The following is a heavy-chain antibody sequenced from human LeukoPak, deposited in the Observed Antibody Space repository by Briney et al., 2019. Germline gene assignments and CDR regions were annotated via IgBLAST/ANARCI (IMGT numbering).Heavy chain of an antibody. J-gene: IGHJ5*02. D-gene: IGHD6-13*01. V-gene: IGHV4-34*01. Sequence: SETLSLTCAVYGGSFSGYYWSWIRQPPGKGLEWIGEINHSGSTNYNPSLKSRVTISVDTSKNQFSLKLSSVTAADTAVYYCARRRRLIAAAGTGWFDPWGQGTLVTVSS. CDR1: GGSFSGYY. CDR2: INHSGST. CDR3: ARRRRLIAAAGTGWFDP.